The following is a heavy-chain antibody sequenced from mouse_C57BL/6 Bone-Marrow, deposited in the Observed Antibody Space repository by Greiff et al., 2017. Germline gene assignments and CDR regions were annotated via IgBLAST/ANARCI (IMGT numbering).Heavy chain of an antibody. Sequence: VQLQQSGAELARPGASVKLSCKASGYTFTSYGISWVKQRTGPGLEWIGEIYPRSGNTYYNEKFKGKATLTADKSSSTAYMELRSLTSEDSAVYFCARGPHYYYGSSYFDYWGQGTTLTVSS. V-gene: IGHV1-81*01. CDR3: ARGPHYYYGSSYFDY. CDR2: IYPRSGNT. D-gene: IGHD1-1*01. J-gene: IGHJ2*01. CDR1: GYTFTSYG.